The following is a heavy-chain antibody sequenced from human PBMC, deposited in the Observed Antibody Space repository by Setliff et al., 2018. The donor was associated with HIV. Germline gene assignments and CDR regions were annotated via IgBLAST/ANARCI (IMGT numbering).Heavy chain of an antibody. CDR1: GGSISSGFYY. D-gene: IGHD3-3*01. CDR3: ARDVMEYFGNYFDY. CDR2: IYTTGST. J-gene: IGHJ4*02. Sequence: SETLSLTCTVSGGSISSGFYYWSRIRQPAGKGLEWIGRIYTTGSTNYNPSLKSRVTISIDTSKHQFSLKLTSVTAADTALYYCARDVMEYFGNYFDYWGQGALVTVSS. V-gene: IGHV4-61*02.